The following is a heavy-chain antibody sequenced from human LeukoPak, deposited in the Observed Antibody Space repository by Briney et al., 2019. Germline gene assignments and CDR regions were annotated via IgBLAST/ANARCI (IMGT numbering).Heavy chain of an antibody. CDR1: GFTLDDYS. D-gene: IGHD6-19*01. Sequence: GRCLRLSCASSGFTLDDYSMHWVRQPPGRGLEWVSGIRWNSGSIGYADSLKGRFTITRARAKTTRYLHMKHVSVEAAASSFCEKAIWPAVACTFDYWGQGTLVTVSS. J-gene: IGHJ4*02. V-gene: IGHV3-9*01. CDR2: IRWNSGSI. CDR3: EKAIWPAVACTFDY.